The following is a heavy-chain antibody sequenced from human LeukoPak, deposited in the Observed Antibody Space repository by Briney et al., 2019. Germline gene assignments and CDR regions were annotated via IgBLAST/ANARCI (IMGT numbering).Heavy chain of an antibody. CDR3: AKDLRYSRSY. J-gene: IGHJ4*02. D-gene: IGHD6-13*01. CDR1: GFTFSSYA. CDR2: ISGSGGST. V-gene: IGHV3-23*01. Sequence: GGSLRLSCAASGFTFSSYAMSWVRQAPGKGLEWVSAISGSGGSTYYADSVKGRFTISRDNSKNTQYLKMNSLRAEDTAVYYCAKDLRYSRSYWGQGTLVTVSS.